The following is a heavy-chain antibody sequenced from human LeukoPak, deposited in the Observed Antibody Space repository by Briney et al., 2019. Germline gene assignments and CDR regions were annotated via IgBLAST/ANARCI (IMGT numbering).Heavy chain of an antibody. V-gene: IGHV3-30*02. CDR2: IRYDGSNK. CDR3: TTVSMLRGGPGFD. J-gene: IGHJ1*01. CDR1: GFTFSAYS. Sequence: GGSLRLSCAASGFTFSAYSMNWVRQAPGKGLEWVAFIRYDGSNKYYADSVKGRFTISRDNSKNTLYLQMHSLKTEDTAMYYCTTVSMLRGGPGFDWGQGTLVTVSS. D-gene: IGHD3-10*01.